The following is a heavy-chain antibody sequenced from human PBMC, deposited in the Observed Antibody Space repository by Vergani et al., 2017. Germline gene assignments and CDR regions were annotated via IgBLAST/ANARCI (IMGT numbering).Heavy chain of an antibody. V-gene: IGHV1-2*02. Sequence: QVQLVQSGAEVKKPGASVKVSCKASGYTFTGYYMHWVRQAPGQGLEWMGWINPNSGGTNYAQKFQGRVTMTRDTSISTAYLEMGRLRYEDTAVYWCVWSLLGITGVGGFDYWGQGTLVTVSS. CDR3: VWSLLGITGVGGFDY. J-gene: IGHJ4*02. CDR1: GYTFTGYY. D-gene: IGHD2-15*01. CDR2: INPNSGGT.